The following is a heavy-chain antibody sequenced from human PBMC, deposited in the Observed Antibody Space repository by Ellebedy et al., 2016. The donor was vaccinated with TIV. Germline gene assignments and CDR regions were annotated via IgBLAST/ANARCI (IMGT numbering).Heavy chain of an antibody. Sequence: AASVKVSCKASGYTFTTYAMHWARQAPGQRLEWMAWINAANGNTKYSQKFQGTVTITRDTSATTVYMELSSLRSEDTAVYYCSKHGGYSYGSPFDYWGQGTLVTVSS. CDR3: SKHGGYSYGSPFDY. V-gene: IGHV1-3*01. D-gene: IGHD5-18*01. J-gene: IGHJ4*02. CDR2: INAANGNT. CDR1: GYTFTTYA.